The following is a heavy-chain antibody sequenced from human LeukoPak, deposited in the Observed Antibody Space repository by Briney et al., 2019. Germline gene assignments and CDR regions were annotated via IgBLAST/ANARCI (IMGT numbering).Heavy chain of an antibody. CDR2: ISWNSDAA. CDR1: GFSFDDYA. D-gene: IGHD6-6*01. J-gene: IGHJ4*02. CDR3: AKQSTEQFSSSYAYGDFDY. V-gene: IGHV3-9*01. Sequence: GGSLRLSCEASGFSFDDYAMHWVRQAPGKGLEWVSGISWNSDAAGYADSVKGRFTISRDNAKSSLYLQMNSLRAEDTAFYYCAKQSTEQFSSSYAYGDFDYWGQGTLVTVSS.